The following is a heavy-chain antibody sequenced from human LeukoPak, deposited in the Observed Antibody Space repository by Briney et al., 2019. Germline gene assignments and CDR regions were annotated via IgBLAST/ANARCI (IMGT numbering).Heavy chain of an antibody. D-gene: IGHD6-13*01. Sequence: GAPVKVSCKASGYTFTSYYMHWVRQAPGQGLEWMGIINPSGGSTSYAQKFQGRVTMTRDMSTSTVYMELSSLRSEDTAVYYCASDPGIAAAGTSGGYYYMDVWGKGTTVTVSS. CDR3: ASDPGIAAAGTSGGYYYMDV. CDR1: GYTFTSYY. J-gene: IGHJ6*03. CDR2: INPSGGST. V-gene: IGHV1-46*01.